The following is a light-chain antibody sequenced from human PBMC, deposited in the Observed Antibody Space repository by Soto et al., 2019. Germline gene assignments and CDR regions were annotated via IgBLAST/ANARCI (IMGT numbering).Light chain of an antibody. V-gene: IGKV3-20*01. CDR1: QSVSSN. CDR2: GAS. J-gene: IGKJ1*01. CDR3: QQYGSSPSWT. Sequence: EIVMTQSPATLSVSPGERATPSCRASQSVSSNLAWYQQKPGQAPRLLIYGASSRATVIPDRFSGSGSGTDFTLTISRLEPEDFAVYYCQQYGSSPSWTFGQGTKVDIK.